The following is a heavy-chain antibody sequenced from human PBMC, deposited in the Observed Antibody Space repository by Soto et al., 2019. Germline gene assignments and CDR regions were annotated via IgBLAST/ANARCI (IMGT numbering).Heavy chain of an antibody. V-gene: IGHV3-23*01. CDR2: ISGSGSGT. D-gene: IGHD3-22*01. Sequence: WGSLRLSCAASGFTFSSYSIYLVRQAPGKGLEWVSGISGSGSGTYYAGSVKGRFTISRENSKNTLYLQMNSLRAEDTAVYYCAKGISGYYDTFDYWREGTLVAVSS. CDR3: AKGISGYYDTFDY. J-gene: IGHJ4*02. CDR1: GFTFSSYS.